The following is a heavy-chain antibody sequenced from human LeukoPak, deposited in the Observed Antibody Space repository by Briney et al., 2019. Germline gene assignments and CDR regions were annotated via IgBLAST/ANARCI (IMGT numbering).Heavy chain of an antibody. Sequence: EASVKVSCKASGYSLTRYYMHWVRQAPGQGLEWMGIMNPSGTSTNYAQKFQGRAIMTGDTSTSTVYMELRSLRSDDTAVYYCARALYYYDSRSYGDFDYWGQGTLVTVSS. CDR3: ARALYYYDSRSYGDFDY. D-gene: IGHD3-22*01. CDR1: GYSLTRYY. V-gene: IGHV1-46*01. J-gene: IGHJ4*02. CDR2: MNPSGTST.